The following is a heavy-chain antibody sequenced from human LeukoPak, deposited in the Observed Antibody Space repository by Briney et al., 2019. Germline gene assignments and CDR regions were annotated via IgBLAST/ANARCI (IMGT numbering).Heavy chain of an antibody. CDR3: ARGPSGYHNT. CDR2: ISSSDTYI. V-gene: IGHV3-21*01. J-gene: IGHJ4*02. D-gene: IGHD5-12*01. Sequence: GGSLRLSCAASGLTFRIYSMNWVRQAPGKGLEWVSSISSSDTYIHYADSVKGRFTISRDNAKNSLYLQMNSLRAEDTAVYYCARGPSGYHNTGGQGTLVTVSS. CDR1: GLTFRIYS.